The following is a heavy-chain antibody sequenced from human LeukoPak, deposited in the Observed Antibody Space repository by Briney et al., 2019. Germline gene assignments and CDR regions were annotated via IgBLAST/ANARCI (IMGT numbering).Heavy chain of an antibody. V-gene: IGHV3-30*02. D-gene: IGHD3-10*01. CDR1: GFTVSSNS. J-gene: IGHJ4*02. CDR3: AKEAYGSGEKMADY. Sequence: GGSLRLSCTVSGFTVSSNSMSWVRQAPGKGLEWVAFIRYDGSNKYYADSVKGRFIISRDNSKNTLYLQMNSLRVEDTAVYYCAKEAYGSGEKMADYWGQGTLVTVSS. CDR2: IRYDGSNK.